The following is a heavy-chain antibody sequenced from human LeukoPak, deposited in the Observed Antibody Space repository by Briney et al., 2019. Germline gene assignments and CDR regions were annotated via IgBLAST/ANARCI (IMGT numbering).Heavy chain of an antibody. J-gene: IGHJ4*02. Sequence: PGGSLTLSCAASGFTFSSHGLSWVRQAPAPGLEWVSGISGSGENTSNADSVQGRFTISRDTSRRTLYLQMNNLRVEDTAVYYCVRDRLNYASGYFDYWGQGTLVTVSS. V-gene: IGHV3-23*01. CDR1: GFTFSSHG. CDR3: VRDRLNYASGYFDY. CDR2: ISGSGENT. D-gene: IGHD3-10*01.